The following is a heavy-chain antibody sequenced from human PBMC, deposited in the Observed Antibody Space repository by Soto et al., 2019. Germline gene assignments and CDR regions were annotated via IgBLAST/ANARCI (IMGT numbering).Heavy chain of an antibody. J-gene: IGHJ5*02. CDR1: GASISCFY. D-gene: IGHD1-1*01. CDR2: IYATGTT. V-gene: IGHV4-4*07. CDR3: VRDGTKTLRDWFDP. Sequence: PSETLSLTCTVSGASISCFYWSWIRKSAGKGLEWSGRIYATGTTDYNPSLKSRVMMSVDTSKKQFSLKLRSVTAADTAVYYCVRDGTKTLRDWFDPWGQGISVTVS.